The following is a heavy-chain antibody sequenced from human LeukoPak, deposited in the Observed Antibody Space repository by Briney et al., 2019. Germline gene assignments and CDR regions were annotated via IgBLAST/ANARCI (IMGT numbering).Heavy chain of an antibody. D-gene: IGHD5-12*01. J-gene: IGHJ4*02. Sequence: HTGGSLRLSCAASGFTFSTSGMTWVRQAPGKGLDWVSIISGSGGTPYYTDSVKGRFTISRDNSKNTLYLQMNSLRAEDTAVYYCAKGAYDYIEIAYFDYWGQGSLVTVSS. V-gene: IGHV3-23*01. CDR1: GFTFSTSG. CDR2: ISGSGGTP. CDR3: AKGAYDYIEIAYFDY.